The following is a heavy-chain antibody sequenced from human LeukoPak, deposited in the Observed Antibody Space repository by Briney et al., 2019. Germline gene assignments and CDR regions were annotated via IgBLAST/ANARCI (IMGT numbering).Heavy chain of an antibody. CDR2: IYSGGST. V-gene: IGHV3-66*01. J-gene: IGHJ4*02. CDR3: ARDSRGSYYLDY. D-gene: IGHD1-26*01. CDR1: GFTVSSNY. Sequence: GGSLRLSCAASGFTVSSNYMSWVRQAPGKGLDWVSVIYSGGSTYYADSVKGRFTISRDNSKNTLYLQMNSLRAEDTAVYYCARDSRGSYYLDYWGQGTLVTVSS.